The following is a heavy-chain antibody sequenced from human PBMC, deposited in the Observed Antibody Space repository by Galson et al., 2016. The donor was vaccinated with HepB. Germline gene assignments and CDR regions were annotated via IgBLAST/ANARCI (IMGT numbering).Heavy chain of an antibody. Sequence: SVKVSCKASGYIFSTYGISWVRQAPGQGPEWMGWINTYTGRTEYAQNVQDRFTMTTDASTTTVYMELRSLTSDDTAVYYCARGGGKWQGMDVWGQGTTVAVSS. D-gene: IGHD5-12*01. V-gene: IGHV1-18*01. J-gene: IGHJ6*02. CDR3: ARGGGKWQGMDV. CDR1: GYIFSTYG. CDR2: INTYTGRT.